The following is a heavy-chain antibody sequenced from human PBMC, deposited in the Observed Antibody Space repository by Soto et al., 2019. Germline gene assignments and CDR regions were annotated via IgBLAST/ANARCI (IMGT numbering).Heavy chain of an antibody. CDR1: GGSISSGSYY. V-gene: IGHV4-39*01. J-gene: IGHJ5*02. CDR2: MYHGGTT. Sequence: PSETLALTCSVSGGSISSGSYYWGWIRQTPGRGLEWIASMYHGGTTYCNPSLKSRGTISGDTSKNQFSLRLTSVTAADPAVYYCARRGGRAPATNWFDPWGPGTRVTVSS. CDR3: ARRGGRAPATNWFDP. D-gene: IGHD2-2*01.